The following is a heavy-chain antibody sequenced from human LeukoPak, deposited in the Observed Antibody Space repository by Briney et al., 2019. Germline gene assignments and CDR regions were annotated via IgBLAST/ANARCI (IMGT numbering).Heavy chain of an antibody. CDR2: INTRSGDT. CDR3: ARDSGRGWYEFR. V-gene: IGHV1-3*03. D-gene: IGHD6-19*01. J-gene: IGHJ4*02. CDR1: GYTFANYA. Sequence: ASVKVSCKASGYTFANYAIHWVRQAPGQGLEWMGWINTRSGDTEYSYEFQGRVTITRDIAERIASMELRSLRSDDMGVYYCARDSGRGWYEFRWGQGTLVTVSS.